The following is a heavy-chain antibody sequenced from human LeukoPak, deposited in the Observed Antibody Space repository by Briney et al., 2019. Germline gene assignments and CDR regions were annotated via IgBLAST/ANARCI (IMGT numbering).Heavy chain of an antibody. D-gene: IGHD5-12*01. CDR2: IDSDGGGT. Sequence: PGGSLRLSCAASGFTFSSYWMHWVRQAPGKGLVRVSRIDSDGGGTNYADSVKGRFTISRDNAKNTLYLQMNSLRAEDTAVYYCASVYSGYDDYWGQGTLVTVSS. J-gene: IGHJ4*02. CDR3: ASVYSGYDDY. V-gene: IGHV3-74*01. CDR1: GFTFSSYW.